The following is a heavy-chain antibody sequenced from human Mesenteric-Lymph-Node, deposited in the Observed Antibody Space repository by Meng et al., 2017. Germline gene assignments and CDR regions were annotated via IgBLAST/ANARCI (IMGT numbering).Heavy chain of an antibody. CDR3: ARVGDDYAYYGMDV. J-gene: IGHJ6*02. V-gene: IGHV3-30*05. CDR2: ISYDGSNK. CDR1: GFTFDDYG. Sequence: GESLKISCAASGFTFDDYGMSWVRQAPGKGLEWVAVISYDGSNKYYADSVKGRFTISRDNSKNTLYLQMNSLRAEDTAVYYCARVGDDYAYYGMDVWGQGTTVTVSS.